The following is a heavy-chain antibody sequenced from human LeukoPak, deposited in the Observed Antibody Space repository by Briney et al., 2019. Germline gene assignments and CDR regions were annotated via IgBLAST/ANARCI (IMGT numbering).Heavy chain of an antibody. CDR3: ASLDPYYYYYMDV. CDR2: IYYSGST. CDR1: GGSISSGDYY. V-gene: IGHV4-30-4*08. J-gene: IGHJ6*03. Sequence: PSETLSLTCTVSGGSISSGDYYWSWIRQPPGKGLEWIGYIYYSGSTYYNPSLKSRVTISVDTSKNQFSLKLSSVTAADTAVYYCASLDPYYYYYMDVWGKGTTVTVSS.